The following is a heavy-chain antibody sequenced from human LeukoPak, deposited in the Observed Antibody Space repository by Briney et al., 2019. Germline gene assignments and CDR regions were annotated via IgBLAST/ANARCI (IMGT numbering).Heavy chain of an antibody. CDR2: IYYSGSI. J-gene: IGHJ4*02. CDR3: ARAAWYYYDSSGYSNPFDY. D-gene: IGHD3-22*01. CDR1: GASISSHY. Sequence: PSETLSLICTVSGASISSHYWSWIRQPPGKGLEWIGDIYYSGSIKYNPSLKSRVTISVDTSKNQFSLKLSSVTAADTAVYYCARAAWYYYDSSGYSNPFDYWGQGTLVTVSS. V-gene: IGHV4-59*11.